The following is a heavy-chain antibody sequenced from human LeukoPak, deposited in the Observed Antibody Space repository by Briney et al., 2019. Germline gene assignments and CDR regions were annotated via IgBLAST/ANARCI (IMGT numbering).Heavy chain of an antibody. CDR3: ARDLGDYVDY. CDR1: GFTFSSYA. D-gene: IGHD4-17*01. V-gene: IGHV3-48*01. CDR2: ISSSSNTI. J-gene: IGHJ4*02. Sequence: GGSLRLSCAASGFTFSSYAMSWVRQAPGKGLEWVSYISSSSNTIYYADSLKGRFTISRDNAKNSLYLQMYSLRAEDTAVYYCARDLGDYVDYWGQGTLVTVSS.